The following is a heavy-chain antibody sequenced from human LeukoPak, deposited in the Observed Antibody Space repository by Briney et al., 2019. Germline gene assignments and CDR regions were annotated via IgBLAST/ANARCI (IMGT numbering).Heavy chain of an antibody. Sequence: PSETLSLTCTVSGGSLNSDDYYWSWIRQSPGKGLEWIGYIYYSGTTYYNPSLKSRVTISVDTSKNQFSLKLSSVTAADTAVYYCARARYCSGGSCYEFDYWGQGTLVTVSS. CDR2: IYYSGTT. D-gene: IGHD2-15*01. CDR3: ARARYCSGGSCYEFDY. V-gene: IGHV4-30-4*01. J-gene: IGHJ4*02. CDR1: GGSLNSDDYY.